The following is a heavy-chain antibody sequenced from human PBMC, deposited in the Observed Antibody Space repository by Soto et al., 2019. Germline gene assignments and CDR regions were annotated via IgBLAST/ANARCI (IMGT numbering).Heavy chain of an antibody. V-gene: IGHV3-30-3*01. CDR2: ISYDGSNK. D-gene: IGHD1-1*01. Sequence: QVQLVESGGGVVQPGRSLRLSCAASGFTFSSYAMHWVRQAPGTGLEWVAVISYDGSNKYYADSVKGRFTISRDNSKNTLYLQMNSLSAEDTAVYYCARVYRSRYYYYGMDVWGQGTTVTVSS. CDR1: GFTFSSYA. J-gene: IGHJ6*02. CDR3: ARVYRSRYYYYGMDV.